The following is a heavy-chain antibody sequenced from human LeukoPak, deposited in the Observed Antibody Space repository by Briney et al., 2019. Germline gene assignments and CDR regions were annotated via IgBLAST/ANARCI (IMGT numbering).Heavy chain of an antibody. CDR2: VNPSGDST. V-gene: IGHV3-23*01. D-gene: IGHD1-1*01. CDR1: GFTFGIFS. J-gene: IGHJ4*02. CDR3: AKDRAGTPWAD. Sequence: PGGSLRLSCAASGFTFGIFSMTWVRQAPGKRLEWVSTVNPSGDSTYYANSVKGRFTISRDNFRDTIFLQMDSLRAGDTAIYYCAKDRAGTPWADWGQGTLVTVSS.